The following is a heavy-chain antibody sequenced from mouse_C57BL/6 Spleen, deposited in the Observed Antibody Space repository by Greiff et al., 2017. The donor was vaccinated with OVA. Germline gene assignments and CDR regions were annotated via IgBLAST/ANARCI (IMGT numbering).Heavy chain of an antibody. J-gene: IGHJ2*01. CDR3: AREAPSTGSFDY. D-gene: IGHD1-1*01. Sequence: EVNVVESGGGLVKPGGSLKLSCAASGFTFSSYAMSWVRQTPEKRLEWVATISDGGSYTYYPDNVKGRFTISRDNAKNNLYLQMSHLKSEDTAMYYCAREAPSTGSFDYWGQGTTLTVSS. CDR1: GFTFSSYA. V-gene: IGHV5-4*01. CDR2: ISDGGSYT.